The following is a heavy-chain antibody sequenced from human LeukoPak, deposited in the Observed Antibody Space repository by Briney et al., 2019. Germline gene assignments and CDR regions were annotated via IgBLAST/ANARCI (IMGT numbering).Heavy chain of an antibody. Sequence: GGSLRLSGTASGFTFSNYFMSWVRQAPGKGLEWVANIKQDGSEKYYVDSVKGRFTISRDNAKNSLYLQMNSLRAEDTAVYYCARDQQWLVYWGQGTLVTVSS. CDR1: GFTFSNYF. CDR3: ARDQQWLVY. CDR2: IKQDGSEK. V-gene: IGHV3-7*01. J-gene: IGHJ4*02. D-gene: IGHD6-19*01.